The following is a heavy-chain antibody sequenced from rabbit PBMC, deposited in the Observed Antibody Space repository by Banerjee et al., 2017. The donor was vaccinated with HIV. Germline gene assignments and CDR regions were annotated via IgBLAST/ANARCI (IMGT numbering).Heavy chain of an antibody. D-gene: IGHD1-1*01. J-gene: IGHJ4*01. Sequence: QQQLKETGGGLVQPGGSLTLSCKASGFSLSSNELNWVRQAPGKGLEYIGWISTFGSAYYASWVNGRFSISRENTQNTVSLQMTSLTAADTATYFCARDLTDIIGWNFGWWGPGTLVTVS. CDR1: GFSLSSNE. CDR3: ARDLTDIIGWNFGW. V-gene: IGHV1S29*01. CDR2: ISTFGSA.